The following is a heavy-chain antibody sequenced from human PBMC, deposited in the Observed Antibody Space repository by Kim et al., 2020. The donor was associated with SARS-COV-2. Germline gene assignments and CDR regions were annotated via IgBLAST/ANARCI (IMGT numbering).Heavy chain of an antibody. CDR1: GFTVSSNY. CDR2: IYSGGST. CDR3: ARTEDYDFWSGYYA. J-gene: IGHJ5*02. D-gene: IGHD3-3*01. V-gene: IGHV3-66*01. Sequence: GGSLRLSCAASGFTVSSNYMSWVRQAPGKGLEWVSVIYSGGSTYYADSVKGRFTISRYNSKNTLYLQMNSLRAEDTAVYYCARTEDYDFWSGYYAWGQGT.